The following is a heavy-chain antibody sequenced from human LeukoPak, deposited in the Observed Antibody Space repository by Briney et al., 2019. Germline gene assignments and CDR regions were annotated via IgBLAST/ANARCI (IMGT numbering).Heavy chain of an antibody. Sequence: ASVKVSCKASGGTFSSYAISWVRQAPGQGLEWMGGIIPIFGTANYAQKFQGRVTITTDESTSTAYMELSSLRSEDTAVYYCACTVSSSAILFNFDYWGQGTLVTVSS. CDR2: IIPIFGTA. CDR3: ACTVSSSAILFNFDY. V-gene: IGHV1-69*05. J-gene: IGHJ4*02. CDR1: GGTFSSYA. D-gene: IGHD6-6*01.